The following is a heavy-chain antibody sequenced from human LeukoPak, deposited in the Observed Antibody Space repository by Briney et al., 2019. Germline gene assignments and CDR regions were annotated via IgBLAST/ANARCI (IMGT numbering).Heavy chain of an antibody. Sequence: SETLSLTCAVYGGSFSGYYWSWIRQPPGKGLVWIGEINHSGSTNYNPSLKSRVTISVDTSKNQFSLKLSSVTAADTAVYYCARRRCSSTSCYRQKYYFDYWGQGTLVTVSS. CDR1: GGSFSGYY. CDR3: ARRRCSSTSCYRQKYYFDY. D-gene: IGHD2-2*02. J-gene: IGHJ4*02. CDR2: INHSGST. V-gene: IGHV4-34*01.